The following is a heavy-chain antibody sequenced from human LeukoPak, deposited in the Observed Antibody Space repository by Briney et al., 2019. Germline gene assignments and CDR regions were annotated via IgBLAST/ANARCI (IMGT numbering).Heavy chain of an antibody. J-gene: IGHJ4*02. Sequence: SETLSLTCAVSGGSISSGGYSWSWIRQPPGKGLEWIGYIYHSGSTYYNPSLKSRVTISVDRSKNQFSLKLSSVTAADTAVYYCARVNYYGSGSSGGPDYWGQGTLVTVSS. CDR1: GGSISSGGYS. D-gene: IGHD3-10*01. V-gene: IGHV4-30-2*01. CDR2: IYHSGST. CDR3: ARVNYYGSGSSGGPDY.